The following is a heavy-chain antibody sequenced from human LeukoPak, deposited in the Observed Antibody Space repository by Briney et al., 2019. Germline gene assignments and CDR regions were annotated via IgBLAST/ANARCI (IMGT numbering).Heavy chain of an antibody. CDR1: GGSISSYY. D-gene: IGHD6-13*01. CDR3: AKPYSSSFRAAFDI. V-gene: IGHV4-59*01. Sequence: SETLSLTCTVSGGSISSYYWSWIRQPPGKGLEWIGYIYYSGSTNYNPSLKSRVTISVLTSKNRFSLKLSSVTAADTAVYYCAKPYSSSFRAAFDIWGQGTMVTVSS. J-gene: IGHJ3*02. CDR2: IYYSGST.